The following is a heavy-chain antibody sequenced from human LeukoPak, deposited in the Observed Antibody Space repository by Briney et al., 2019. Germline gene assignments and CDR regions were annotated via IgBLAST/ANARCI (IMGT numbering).Heavy chain of an antibody. Sequence: PGGSLKLSCAASGFTFSGFDMHWVRQASGKGLEWVGRIRSKANNYATAYAASVKGRFTISRDDSKNTAYLQMNSLKTEDTAVYYCTRLDTVTIDRFDYWGQGTLVTVSS. CDR1: GFTFSGFD. CDR2: IRSKANNYAT. V-gene: IGHV3-73*01. J-gene: IGHJ4*02. D-gene: IGHD4-17*01. CDR3: TRLDTVTIDRFDY.